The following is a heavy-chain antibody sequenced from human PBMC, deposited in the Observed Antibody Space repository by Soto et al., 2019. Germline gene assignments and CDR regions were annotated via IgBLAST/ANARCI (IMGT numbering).Heavy chain of an antibody. D-gene: IGHD2-21*02. CDR2: ISGSGGST. J-gene: IGHJ5*02. V-gene: IGHV3-23*01. CDR3: AKDLSSGPYWGGDCYENWFDP. CDR1: GFTFSSYA. Sequence: PGGSLRLSCAASGFTFSSYAMSWVRQAPGKGLEWVSAISGSGGSTYYADSVKGRFTISSDNSKNTLYLQMNSLRAEDTAVYYCAKDLSSGPYWGGDCYENWFDPWGQGTLVTVSS.